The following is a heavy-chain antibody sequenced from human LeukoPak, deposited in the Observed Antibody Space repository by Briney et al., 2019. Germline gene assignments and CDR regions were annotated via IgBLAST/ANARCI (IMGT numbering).Heavy chain of an antibody. CDR2: IYPGGSDT. Sequence: PGESLKISCNGSGYSFASSWIGWVRQMPRKGLEWMGIIYPGGSDTRYSPSFQGQVAISADKSISTAYLHWSSLKASDTAMYYCARRQGCSSTSCPPDYWGQGTLVTVSP. J-gene: IGHJ4*02. CDR3: ARRQGCSSTSCPPDY. V-gene: IGHV5-51*01. D-gene: IGHD2-2*01. CDR1: GYSFASSW.